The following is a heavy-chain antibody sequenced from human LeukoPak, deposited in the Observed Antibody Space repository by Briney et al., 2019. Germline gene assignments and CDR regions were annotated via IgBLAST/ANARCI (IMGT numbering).Heavy chain of an antibody. D-gene: IGHD3-22*01. Sequence: GGSLRLSCAASGFTFSSYSMNWVRQAPGKGLEWVSSISSSSSYIYYADSVKGRFTISRDNAKNSLYLQMNRLRAEDTAVYYCARDEVDVTMIVVVRAFDIWGQGTMVTVSS. V-gene: IGHV3-21*01. CDR1: GFTFSSYS. J-gene: IGHJ3*02. CDR2: ISSSSSYI. CDR3: ARDEVDVTMIVVVRAFDI.